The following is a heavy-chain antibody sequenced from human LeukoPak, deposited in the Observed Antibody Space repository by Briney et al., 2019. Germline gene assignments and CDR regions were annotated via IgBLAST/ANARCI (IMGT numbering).Heavy chain of an antibody. CDR2: IYYSGST. J-gene: IGHJ3*02. Sequence: SETLSLTCTVSGESISGFYWTWIRQRPGKGLERIGYIYYSGSTNYNPSLKSRVTISVDTSKNQFSLKLSSVTAADTAVYYCARGHCSGGSCYPTSSFDIWGQGTMVTVSS. D-gene: IGHD2-15*01. CDR1: GESISGFY. V-gene: IGHV4-59*01. CDR3: ARGHCSGGSCYPTSSFDI.